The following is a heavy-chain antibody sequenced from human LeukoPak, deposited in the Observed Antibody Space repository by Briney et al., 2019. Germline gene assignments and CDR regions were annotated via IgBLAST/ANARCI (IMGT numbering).Heavy chain of an antibody. Sequence: PGGSLRLSCAASGFTFSSYAMHWVRQAPGKGLEWVAVISYDGSNKYYADSVKGRFTISRDNSKNTLYLQMSSLRAEDTAVYYCARDYDSSGYYYTLWYYYYGMDVWGQGTTVTVSS. CDR3: ARDYDSSGYYYTLWYYYYGMDV. V-gene: IGHV3-30-3*01. D-gene: IGHD3-22*01. CDR2: ISYDGSNK. CDR1: GFTFSSYA. J-gene: IGHJ6*02.